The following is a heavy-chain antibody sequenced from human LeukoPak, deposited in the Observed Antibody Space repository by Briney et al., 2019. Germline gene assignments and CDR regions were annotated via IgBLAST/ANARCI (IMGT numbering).Heavy chain of an antibody. D-gene: IGHD3-10*01. CDR1: GLTFSSYG. CDR2: IWCDGSKK. CDR3: ATDAGNYGSGTSYFDY. J-gene: IGHJ4*02. V-gene: IGHV3-33*03. Sequence: PGRSLRLSCAASGLTFSSYGMYWVRQAPGKGLEWVALIWCDGSKKYYADSVKGRFTISKDNSKNTLYLQMSSLRAEDTAVYYCATDAGNYGSGTSYFDYWGQGTLVTVSS.